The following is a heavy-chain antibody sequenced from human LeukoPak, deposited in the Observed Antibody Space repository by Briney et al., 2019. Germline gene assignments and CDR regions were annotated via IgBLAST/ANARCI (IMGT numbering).Heavy chain of an antibody. Sequence: ASVKVSCKASGYTFTSYYMHWVRQAPGQGLEWMGIINPSGGSTSYAQKFQGRVTMTRDTSTSTVYMELSSLRSEDTAVYYCARGEIFGVVIIPNYFDYWGQGTLVTVSS. CDR2: INPSGGST. J-gene: IGHJ4*02. V-gene: IGHV1-46*01. CDR3: ARGEIFGVVIIPNYFDY. CDR1: GYTFTSYY. D-gene: IGHD3-3*01.